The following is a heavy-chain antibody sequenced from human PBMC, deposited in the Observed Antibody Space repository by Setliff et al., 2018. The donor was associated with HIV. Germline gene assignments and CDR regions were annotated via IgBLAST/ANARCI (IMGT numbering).Heavy chain of an antibody. D-gene: IGHD6-19*01. Sequence: QTGGSLRLSCAASGFTFSSYAMHWVRQAPGKGLEWVAVISYDGSNKYYADSVKGRFTISRDNSKNTLYLQMNSLRAEDTAVYYCAKEVLEIAVAASWGQGTLVTVSS. CDR3: AKEVLEIAVAAS. CDR2: ISYDGSNK. V-gene: IGHV3-30-3*02. J-gene: IGHJ4*02. CDR1: GFTFSSYA.